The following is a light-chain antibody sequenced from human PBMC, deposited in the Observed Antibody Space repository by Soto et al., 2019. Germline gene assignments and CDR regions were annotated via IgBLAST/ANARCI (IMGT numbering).Light chain of an antibody. J-gene: IGKJ3*01. V-gene: IGKV1-27*01. CDR1: QGIANY. CDR3: QSYLSAPFT. CDR2: GAS. Sequence: GDKVTIPCRATQGIANYLAWYQQKPGKAPKLLIYGASTLQSGVPSRFSGIGSGTDFTLTISSLQAEDVAVYYCQSYLSAPFTFGPGTSVDIK.